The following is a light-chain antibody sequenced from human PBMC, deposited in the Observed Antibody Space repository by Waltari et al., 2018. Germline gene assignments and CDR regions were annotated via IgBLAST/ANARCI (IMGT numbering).Light chain of an antibody. V-gene: IGLV1-44*01. CDR1: SSHIGSNT. J-gene: IGLJ2*01. Sequence: QSVLTQPPSASGTPGQRVTLSCSGRSSHIGSNTGNWSQQPPGPAPKLPIYSNNQRPSGFPDRFSGSKSGTSASLAISGLQSEDEADYYCAAWDDSLNGPYVVFGGGTKLTVL. CDR3: AAWDDSLNGPYVV. CDR2: SNN.